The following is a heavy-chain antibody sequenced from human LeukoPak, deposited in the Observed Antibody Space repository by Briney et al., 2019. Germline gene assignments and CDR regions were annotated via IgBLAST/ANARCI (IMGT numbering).Heavy chain of an antibody. CDR2: IYTSGRT. J-gene: IGHJ5*01. D-gene: IGHD3-10*01. V-gene: IGHV4-61*02. CDR3: ARVWRHRGHWFDS. Sequence: PSQTLSLTYTVSGDSIIRGRYYWTWIRQPAGKTLEWIGRIYTSGRTNYNPSVESRATISIDTADNQFSLRLSSVTAADTAIYYCARVWRHRGHWFDSWGQGTLVTVSS. CDR1: GDSIIRGRYY.